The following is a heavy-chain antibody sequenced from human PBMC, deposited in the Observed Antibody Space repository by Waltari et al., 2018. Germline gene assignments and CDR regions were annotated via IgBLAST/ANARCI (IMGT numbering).Heavy chain of an antibody. Sequence: QLQLQESGPGLVKLSETLSLTCTVSGGSISSSSYYWGWIRQPPGKGLEWIGSIYYSGSTYYNPSLKSRVTISVDTSKNQFSLKLSSVTAADTAVYYCARSSSGWYYLDYWGQGTLVTVSS. CDR3: ARSSSGWYYLDY. CDR1: GGSISSSSYY. J-gene: IGHJ4*02. D-gene: IGHD6-19*01. CDR2: IYYSGST. V-gene: IGHV4-39*01.